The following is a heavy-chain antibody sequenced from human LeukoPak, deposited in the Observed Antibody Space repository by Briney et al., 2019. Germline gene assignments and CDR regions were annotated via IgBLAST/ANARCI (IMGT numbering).Heavy chain of an antibody. J-gene: IGHJ4*02. Sequence: SETLSLTCAVYGGSFSGYYWSWIRQPPGKGLEWIGEINHSGSTNYNPSLKSRVTISVDTSKNQFSLKLSSVTAADAAVYYCARAKGYCSSTSCYGGPDYWGQGTLVTVSS. V-gene: IGHV4-34*01. CDR3: ARAKGYCSSTSCYGGPDY. CDR2: INHSGST. CDR1: GGSFSGYY. D-gene: IGHD2-2*01.